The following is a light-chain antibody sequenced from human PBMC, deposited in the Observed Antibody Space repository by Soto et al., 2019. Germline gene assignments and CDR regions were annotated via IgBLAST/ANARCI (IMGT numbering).Light chain of an antibody. CDR3: QQYYSTPPA. Sequence: DIVMTQSPDSLAMSLGERATINCKSNRTLFYSSNNKNYLAWYQEKPGQPPKQLIYWASTRQSGVPDRFSGSGSGTDFTLTISSLQAEDVAVYYCQQYYSTPPAFGQGTEVEIK. V-gene: IGKV4-1*01. CDR2: WAS. CDR1: RTLFYSSNNKNY. J-gene: IGKJ1*01.